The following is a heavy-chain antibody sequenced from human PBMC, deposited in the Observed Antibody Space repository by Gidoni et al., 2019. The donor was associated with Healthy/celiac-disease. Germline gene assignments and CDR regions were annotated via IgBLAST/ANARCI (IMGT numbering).Heavy chain of an antibody. D-gene: IGHD1-1*01. CDR3: ARGLPNWNDATYFDY. V-gene: IGHV4-30-4*01. J-gene: IGHJ4*02. Sequence: QVQLQESGPGLVKPSQTLSPTCTVSGGSISSGDYYWSWIRQPPGKGLEWIGYIYYSGSTYYNPSLKSRVTISVDTSKNQFSLKLSSVTAADTAVYYCARGLPNWNDATYFDYWGQGTLVTVSS. CDR1: GGSISSGDYY. CDR2: IYYSGST.